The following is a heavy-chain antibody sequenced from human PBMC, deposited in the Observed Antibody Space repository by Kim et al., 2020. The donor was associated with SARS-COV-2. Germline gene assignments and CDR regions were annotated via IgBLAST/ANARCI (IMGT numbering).Heavy chain of an antibody. V-gene: IGHV7-4-1*02. D-gene: IGHD6-13*01. Sequence: ASVKVSCKASGYTFTSYAMNWVRQAPGQGLEWMGWINTNTGNPTYAQGFTGRFVFSLDTSVSTAYLQISSLKAEDTAVYYCARWGIAAAGYYYYCGMDVWGQGTTVPVSS. CDR1: GYTFTSYA. CDR3: ARWGIAAAGYYYYCGMDV. CDR2: INTNTGNP. J-gene: IGHJ6*02.